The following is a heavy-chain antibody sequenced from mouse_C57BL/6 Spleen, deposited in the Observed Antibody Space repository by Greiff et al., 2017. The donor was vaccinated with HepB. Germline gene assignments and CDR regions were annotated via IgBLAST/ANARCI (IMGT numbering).Heavy chain of an antibody. CDR3: ASFFDYDVFAY. J-gene: IGHJ3*01. CDR1: GYTFTSYW. D-gene: IGHD2-4*01. V-gene: IGHV1-52*01. CDR2: IDPSDSET. Sequence: QVQLQQPGAELVRPGSSVKLSCKASGYTFTSYWMHWVKQRPIQGLEWIGNIDPSDSETHYNQKFKDKATLTVDKSSSTAYMQLSSLTSEDSAVYYCASFFDYDVFAYWGQGTLVTVSA.